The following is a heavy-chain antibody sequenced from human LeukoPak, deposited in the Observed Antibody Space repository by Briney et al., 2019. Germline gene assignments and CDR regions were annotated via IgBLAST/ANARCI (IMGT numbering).Heavy chain of an antibody. CDR1: GGSISGYY. CDR3: ARRSHGDWFYFDL. CDR2: IYYDGST. J-gene: IGHJ2*01. V-gene: IGHV4-59*01. Sequence: PSETLSLTCTVSGGSISGYYWNWIRQPPGEGLEWIGYIYYDGSTNYNPSLKSRVTISLDTSKNQFSLKLTSVTAVDTAVYYCARRSHGDWFYFDLWGRGTLVTVSS. D-gene: IGHD3/OR15-3a*01.